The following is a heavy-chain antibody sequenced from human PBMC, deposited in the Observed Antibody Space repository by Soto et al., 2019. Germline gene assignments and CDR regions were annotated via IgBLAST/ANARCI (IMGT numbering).Heavy chain of an antibody. CDR1: GYTFISYG. J-gene: IGHJ5*02. Sequence: GASVKVSCKASGYTFISYGISWVRQAPGQGLEWMGWISASNGNTNYAQILQGRVTMTTDTSTSTAYLELRSLRSDDTAVYYCARVEAAMSGHWFDPWGQGTLVTVSS. CDR2: ISASNGNT. CDR3: ARVEAAMSGHWFDP. D-gene: IGHD2-2*01. V-gene: IGHV1-18*01.